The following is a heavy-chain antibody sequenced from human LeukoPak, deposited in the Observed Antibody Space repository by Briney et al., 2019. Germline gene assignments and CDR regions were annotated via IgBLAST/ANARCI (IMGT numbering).Heavy chain of an antibody. J-gene: IGHJ4*02. CDR2: INPSGGST. CDR3: ARSHYYDSSGYYDPKYDY. Sequence: ASVKVSCKASGYTFTSYYMHWVRQAPGQGLEWMGIINPSGGSTSYAQKFQGRVTITADESTSTAYMELSSLRSEDTAVYYCARSHYYDSSGYYDPKYDYWGQGTLVTVSS. V-gene: IGHV1-46*01. CDR1: GYTFTSYY. D-gene: IGHD3-22*01.